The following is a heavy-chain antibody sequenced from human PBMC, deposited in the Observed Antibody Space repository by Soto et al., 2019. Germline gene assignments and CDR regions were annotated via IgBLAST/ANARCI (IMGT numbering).Heavy chain of an antibody. CDR2: IHHTGGT. Sequence: QRRQSAPELVKLRGPLPSPGLSPVPSFTSLTCGPWSRKPPGRDWEWIGEIHHTGGTNYNPALKTRLTISVDKANNQFSLRLTSVTAADSAIYYCATLPPRVVVALAEFPSWGQGSLVTVSS. CDR3: ATLPPRVVVALAEFPS. CDR1: VPSFTSLTC. V-gene: IGHV4-4*02. D-gene: IGHD2-21*01. J-gene: IGHJ5*02.